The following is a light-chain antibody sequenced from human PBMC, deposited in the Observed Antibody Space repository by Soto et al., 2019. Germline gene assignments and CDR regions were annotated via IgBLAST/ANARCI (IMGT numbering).Light chain of an antibody. CDR2: DVT. CDR3: CSYDVANTLV. Sequence: SALAQPRSVSGSPGQSVTFSCIGTSSDIGTYNFVSWYQQNPGKAPKLLIYDVTKRPSGVPDRFSGSKSGNTASLTISGLQSEDEADYYCCSYDVANTLVFGGGTKVTVL. CDR1: SSDIGTYNF. J-gene: IGLJ3*02. V-gene: IGLV2-11*01.